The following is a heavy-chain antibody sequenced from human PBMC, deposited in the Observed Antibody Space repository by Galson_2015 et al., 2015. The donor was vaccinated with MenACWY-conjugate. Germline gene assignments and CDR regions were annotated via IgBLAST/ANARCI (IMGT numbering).Heavy chain of an antibody. J-gene: IGHJ6*02. Sequence: QSGAEVKKPGESLKISCKGSGHSFSTYWIAWVRQLPGKGLEWMGLISPGDSNTRYSPAFHGQVTISADKSISTAYLQLHSLQASDTAMYYCARHPPGGRGMDVWGQGTTFTVSS. CDR3: ARHPPGGRGMDV. CDR2: ISPGDSNT. V-gene: IGHV5-51*01. CDR1: GHSFSTYW. D-gene: IGHD1-26*01.